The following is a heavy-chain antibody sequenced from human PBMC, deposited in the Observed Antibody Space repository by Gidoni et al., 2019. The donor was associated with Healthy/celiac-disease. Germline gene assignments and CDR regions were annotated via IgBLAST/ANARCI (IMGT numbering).Heavy chain of an antibody. V-gene: IGHV3-23*01. J-gene: IGHJ4*02. Sequence: EVQLLESVCGLVQPGGSLRLSCAASGFTFVRHAMRWVRQAPGKGLEWVSAISGSGGSTYYADPVKGRFTISRDNSKNTLYLQMNSLRAEDTAVYYCAKVGYCSSTSCSPIYYFDYWGQGTLVTVSS. D-gene: IGHD2-2*01. CDR2: ISGSGGST. CDR3: AKVGYCSSTSCSPIYYFDY. CDR1: GFTFVRHA.